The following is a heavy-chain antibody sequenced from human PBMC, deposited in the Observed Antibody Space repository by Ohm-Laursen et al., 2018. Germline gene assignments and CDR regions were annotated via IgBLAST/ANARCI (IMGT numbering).Heavy chain of an antibody. Sequence: SETLSLTCTVSGGSISSYYWSWIRQPPGKGLEWIGYIYYSGSTNYNPSLKSRITISVDTSKNQFSLKLSSVTAADTAVYYCARDLQYYYGSHVVWGQGTLVTVSS. J-gene: IGHJ4*02. CDR2: IYYSGST. D-gene: IGHD3-10*01. CDR1: GGSISSYY. V-gene: IGHV4-59*12. CDR3: ARDLQYYYGSHVV.